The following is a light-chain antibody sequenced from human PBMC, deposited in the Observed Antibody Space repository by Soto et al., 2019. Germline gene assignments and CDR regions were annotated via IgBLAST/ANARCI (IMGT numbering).Light chain of an antibody. CDR3: QQYNNWPLT. V-gene: IGKV3-15*01. J-gene: IGKJ4*01. Sequence: IVMTQSPASLSVSPGERPTLSCRASQSVSSNLAWYQQKRGQPPRLLIFGASTRATGIPARFSGSGSGTEFTLTISSLQSEDFAVYYCQQYNNWPLTFGGGTKVEIK. CDR1: QSVSSN. CDR2: GAS.